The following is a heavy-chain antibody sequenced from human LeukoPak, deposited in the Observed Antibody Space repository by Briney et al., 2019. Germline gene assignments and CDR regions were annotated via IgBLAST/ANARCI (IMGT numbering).Heavy chain of an antibody. CDR1: GFSLSTSGMC. Sequence: SGPALVKPTQTLTLTCTFSGFSLSTSGMCVSWIRQPPGKALEWLARIDWDDDEYYSTSLKTRLTISKDTSKNQVVLIMTNMDPVDTATYYCARIFGSRYYFDNWGQGALVTVSS. CDR3: ARIFGSRYYFDN. V-gene: IGHV2-70*11. CDR2: IDWDDDE. D-gene: IGHD3-3*01. J-gene: IGHJ4*02.